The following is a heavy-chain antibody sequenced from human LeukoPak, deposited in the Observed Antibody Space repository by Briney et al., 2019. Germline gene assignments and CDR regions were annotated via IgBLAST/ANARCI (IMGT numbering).Heavy chain of an antibody. V-gene: IGHV6-1*01. CDR2: TYYRSKWYN. J-gene: IGHJ3*02. CDR3: AREGYSSGGTDAFDI. D-gene: IGHD6-19*01. CDR1: GDSVSSNSAA. Sequence: SQTLSLTCAISGDSVSSNSAAWNWLRQSPSRGLEWLGRTYYRSKWYNDYAVSVKSRITIKPDTSKNQFSLQLNSVTPEDTAVYYCAREGYSSGGTDAFDIWGQGTTVTVSS.